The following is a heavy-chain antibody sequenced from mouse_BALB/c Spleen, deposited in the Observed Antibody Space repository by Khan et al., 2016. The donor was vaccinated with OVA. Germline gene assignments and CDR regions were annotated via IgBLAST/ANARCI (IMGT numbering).Heavy chain of an antibody. CDR3: ARSGIGSFAY. V-gene: IGHV1-77*01. J-gene: IGHJ3*01. D-gene: IGHD2-2*01. CDR2: IYPGSGYT. Sequence: VQLQQSGAELARPGASVKLSCTASGYTFTDYYINWVKQRTGQGLEWIGEIYPGSGYTYYNEKVKGKATLTADKSTSTAFMQLNSLTSEDAPVDFCARSGIGSFAYGGQGTLVTVSA. CDR1: GYTFTDYY.